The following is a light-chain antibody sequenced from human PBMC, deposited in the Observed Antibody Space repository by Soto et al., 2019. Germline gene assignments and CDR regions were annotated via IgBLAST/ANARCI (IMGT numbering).Light chain of an antibody. CDR1: SSDIGRYNY. CDR3: SSYTTSSTGV. V-gene: IGLV2-14*01. Sequence: QSALTQPASVSGSPGQSITISCTGTSSDIGRYNYVSWYQQYPGKAPKFMIYEVTNRPSGVSNRFSGSKSGNTASLTISGLQAEDEADYYCSSYTTSSTGVFGGGTKLTVL. CDR2: EVT. J-gene: IGLJ3*02.